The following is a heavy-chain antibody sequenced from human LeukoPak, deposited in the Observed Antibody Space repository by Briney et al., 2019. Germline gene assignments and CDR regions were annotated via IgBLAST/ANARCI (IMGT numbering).Heavy chain of an antibody. CDR3: AKDTTVTPTGYYTFDV. CDR1: GFTFSTYA. V-gene: IGHV3-23*01. Sequence: GGSLRLSCAASGFTFSTYAMSWARQAPGKGREWVSTITSSATYSYYADSVKGRFTISRDDSKNTLYLQMHSLRAEDTAVYYCAKDTTVTPTGYYTFDVWGQGTMVTVSS. CDR2: ITSSATYS. J-gene: IGHJ3*01. D-gene: IGHD3/OR15-3a*01.